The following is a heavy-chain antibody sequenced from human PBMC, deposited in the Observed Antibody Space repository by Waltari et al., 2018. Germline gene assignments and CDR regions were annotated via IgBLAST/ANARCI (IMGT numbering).Heavy chain of an antibody. CDR3: ARGDLYYDFWSGHPENWFDP. CDR1: GGSISSYY. D-gene: IGHD3-3*01. CDR2: IYYSGST. V-gene: IGHV4-59*01. Sequence: QVQLQESGPGLVKPSETLSLTCTVSGGSISSYYWSWIRPPPGKGLEWIGYIYYSGSTNYNPSLKSRVTISVDTSKNQFSLKLSSVTAADTAVYYCARGDLYYDFWSGHPENWFDPWGQGTLVTVSS. J-gene: IGHJ5*02.